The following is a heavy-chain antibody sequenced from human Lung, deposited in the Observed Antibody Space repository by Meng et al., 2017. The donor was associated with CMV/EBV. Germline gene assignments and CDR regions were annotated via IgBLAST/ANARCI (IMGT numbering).Heavy chain of an antibody. CDR3: ARDSPLDGYSLLDY. CDR1: GYTFTSYA. J-gene: IGHJ4*02. Sequence: QVQLVQSGSELKQPGASVKVSCRPSGYTFTSYAINWVRQAPGQGPDWMGWIDPNTGNPTYDQGFTGRFVFSLDTSVSTAYLQINSLRADDTAVYYCARDSPLDGYSLLDYWGQGTPVTVSS. CDR2: IDPNTGNP. D-gene: IGHD5-24*01. V-gene: IGHV7-4-1*02.